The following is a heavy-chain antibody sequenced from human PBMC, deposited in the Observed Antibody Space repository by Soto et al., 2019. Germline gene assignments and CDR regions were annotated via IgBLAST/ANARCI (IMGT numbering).Heavy chain of an antibody. J-gene: IGHJ5*02. V-gene: IGHV1-24*01. CDR2: FDPEDGET. CDR1: GYTLTEXS. Sequence: QVQLVQSGAEVKKPGASVKVSCKVSGYTLTEXSMHWVRQAPGKGLEWMGGFDPEDGETIYAQKFQGRVTMTEDTSTDTAYMELSSLRSEDTAVYYCATYFTMVRGKGDRFDPWGQGTLVTVSS. D-gene: IGHD3-10*01. CDR3: ATYFTMVRGKGDRFDP.